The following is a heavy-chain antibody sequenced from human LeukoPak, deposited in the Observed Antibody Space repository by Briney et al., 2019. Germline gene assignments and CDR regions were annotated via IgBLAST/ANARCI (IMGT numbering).Heavy chain of an antibody. Sequence: SETLSLTCASYGGSFRGYYWSWIRQPLGKGLEGVGEKHQSGSTNYNPSLKSRVPLSVDTSKNQFSLKLSSVAAADTAVYYCARARPRYCSSTSCYVHYYYGMDVWGQGTTVTVSS. CDR1: GGSFRGYY. V-gene: IGHV4-34*01. CDR2: KHQSGST. D-gene: IGHD2-2*01. CDR3: ARARPRYCSSTSCYVHYYYGMDV. J-gene: IGHJ6*02.